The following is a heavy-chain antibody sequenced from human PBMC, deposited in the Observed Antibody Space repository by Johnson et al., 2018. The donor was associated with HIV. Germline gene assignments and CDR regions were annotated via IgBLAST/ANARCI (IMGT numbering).Heavy chain of an antibody. Sequence: VQLVESGGNVVQPGGSLRLSCAASGFTFSSYWMSWVRQAPGKGLEWVANIKQDGSEKNYLDSVKGRFTISRDNAKNALFLHMNSLRVEDTAVYYCARDQAYRSSWAFSFDIWGQGTMVTVSS. CDR1: GFTFSSYW. J-gene: IGHJ3*02. CDR3: ARDQAYRSSWAFSFDI. CDR2: IKQDGSEK. D-gene: IGHD6-13*01. V-gene: IGHV3-7*01.